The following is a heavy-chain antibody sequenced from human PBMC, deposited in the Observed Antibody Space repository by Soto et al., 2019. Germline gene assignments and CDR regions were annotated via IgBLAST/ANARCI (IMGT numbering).Heavy chain of an antibody. CDR2: ISSSSSTI. J-gene: IGHJ6*02. V-gene: IGHV3-48*02. Sequence: GGSLRLSCAASGFTFSSYSMNWVRQAPGKGLEWVSYISSSSSTIYYADSVKGRFTISRDNAKNSLYLQMNSLRDEDTAVYYCARDPTRITIFGVVIIPDYYGMDVWGQGTTVTVSS. D-gene: IGHD3-3*01. CDR3: ARDPTRITIFGVVIIPDYYGMDV. CDR1: GFTFSSYS.